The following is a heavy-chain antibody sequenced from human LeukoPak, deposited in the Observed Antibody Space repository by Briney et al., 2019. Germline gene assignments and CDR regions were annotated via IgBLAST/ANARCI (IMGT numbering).Heavy chain of an antibody. V-gene: IGHV1-69*13. Sequence: ASVKVSCKASGGTFSSYAISWVRQAPGQGLEWMGGIIPIFGTANYAQRFQGRVTITADESTSTAYMELSSLRSEDTAVYYCASDILTGNYNYYGMDVWGKGTTVTVSS. D-gene: IGHD3-9*01. J-gene: IGHJ6*04. CDR2: IIPIFGTA. CDR3: ASDILTGNYNYYGMDV. CDR1: GGTFSSYA.